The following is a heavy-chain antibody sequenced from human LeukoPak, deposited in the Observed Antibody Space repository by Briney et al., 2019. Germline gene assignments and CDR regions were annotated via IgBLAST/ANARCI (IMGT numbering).Heavy chain of an antibody. V-gene: IGHV3-23*01. CDR1: GFSLDMYA. Sequence: GGSLRLSCVASGFSLDMYAMSWVRQAPGKGLEWVSGNSRSSREIYYTDSVEGRFTISRDNSKNTLYLQMSSLRVEDTAVYYCAKDLYQYTTSWFDSWGQGTLVTVSS. J-gene: IGHJ5*01. D-gene: IGHD2-2*02. CDR3: AKDLYQYTTSWFDS. CDR2: NSRSSREI.